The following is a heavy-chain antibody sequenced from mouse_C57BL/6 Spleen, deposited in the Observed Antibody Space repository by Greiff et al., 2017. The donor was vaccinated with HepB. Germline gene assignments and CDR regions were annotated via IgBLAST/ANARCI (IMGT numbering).Heavy chain of an antibody. J-gene: IGHJ4*01. CDR2: INPSSGYT. D-gene: IGHD2-13*01. CDR1: GYTFTSYW. CDR3: ARRRYGEGAMDY. V-gene: IGHV1-7*01. Sequence: VQLQQSGAELAKPGASVKLSCKASGYTFTSYWMHWVKQRPGQGLEWIGYINPSSGYTKYNQKFKDKAKLTADKSSSTAYMQLSSLTYEDSAVYYCARRRYGEGAMDYWGQGTSVTVSS.